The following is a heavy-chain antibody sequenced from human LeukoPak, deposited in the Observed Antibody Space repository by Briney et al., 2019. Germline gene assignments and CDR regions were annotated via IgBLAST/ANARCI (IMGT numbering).Heavy chain of an antibody. CDR2: IYYSGST. CDR3: ARSGYKYGADALDI. V-gene: IGHV4-39*07. D-gene: IGHD5-18*01. CDR1: GGSISSSSYY. Sequence: SETLSLTCTVSGGSISSSSYYWGWIRQPPGKGLEWIGSIYYSGSTNYNPSLKSRVTISVDTSNNQFSLKLSSVTAADTAVYYCARSGYKYGADALDIWGQGTMVTVSS. J-gene: IGHJ3*02.